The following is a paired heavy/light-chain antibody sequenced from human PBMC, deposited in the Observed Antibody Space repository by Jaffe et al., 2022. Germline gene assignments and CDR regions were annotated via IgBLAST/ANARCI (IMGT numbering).Heavy chain of an antibody. Sequence: EVQLVESGGGLVQPGRSLRLSCTASGFTFDDFAMSWVRQAPGKGLEWAGIIRSKAHGATTDYAASVKGRFTISRGDSKSIAYLQMNSLTTDDTGVYYCTRESFDSNGYRVEFAPWGQGTLVTVSS. CDR3: TRESFDSNGYRVEFAP. J-gene: IGHJ5*02. CDR2: IRSKAHGATT. V-gene: IGHV3-49*04. CDR1: GFTFDDFA. D-gene: IGHD3-22*01.
Light chain of an antibody. CDR1: QSLSSGS. V-gene: IGKV3-20*01. CDR3: QQYARSPHA. J-gene: IGKJ2*01. CDR2: GAS. Sequence: IVLTQSPGTLSLSPGERATLSCRASQSLSSGSLAWFQQKPGQAPRLLIYGASSRATGIADRFSGSGSGTDFTLTISRLEPEDVAVYYCQQYARSPHAFGQGTKLEIK.